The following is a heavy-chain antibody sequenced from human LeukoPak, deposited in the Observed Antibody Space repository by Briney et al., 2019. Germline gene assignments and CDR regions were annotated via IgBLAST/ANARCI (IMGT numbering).Heavy chain of an antibody. V-gene: IGHV3-48*01. Sequence: AESLRLTCAASGFPLSSYNFNWVRQAPGKGLEWVSYISIDSITVNYADSVKGRFNISRDNAKNSLYLQMNSLRAEDTAVYYCSTAKFDNWGQGTLVTVSS. CDR2: ISIDSITV. CDR3: STAKFDN. CDR1: GFPLSSYN. J-gene: IGHJ4*02.